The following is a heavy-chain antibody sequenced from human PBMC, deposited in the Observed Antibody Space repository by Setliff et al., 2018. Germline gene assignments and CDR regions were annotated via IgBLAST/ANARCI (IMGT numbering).Heavy chain of an antibody. D-gene: IGHD2-2*01. V-gene: IGHV4-4*08. CDR3: ARGYCSSSGCFFAGWFDP. J-gene: IGHJ5*02. CDR2: IYTSGST. Sequence: SETLSLTCTVSGGSISSYYWSWIRQPPWKGLEWIGYIYTSGSTNYNPSLKSRVTISLDTSKNQFSLRLNSVTAADMAVYYCARGYCSSSGCFFAGWFDPWGQGTLVTAPQ. CDR1: GGSISSYY.